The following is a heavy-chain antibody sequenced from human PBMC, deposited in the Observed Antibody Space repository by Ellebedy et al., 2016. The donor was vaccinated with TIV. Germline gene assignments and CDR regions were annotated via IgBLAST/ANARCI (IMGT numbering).Heavy chain of an antibody. CDR3: GRDDRYGLDV. CDR2: INSDGSST. CDR1: GFAFSSRW. V-gene: IGHV3-74*01. Sequence: PGGSLRLSCVASGFAFSSRWIHWVRQAPGKGLVWVSHINSDGSSTTYPGSVKGRFTISRDNAKDTVYLQMNSLRAEDTAVYYCGRDDRYGLDVWGQGTTVIVSS. J-gene: IGHJ6*02.